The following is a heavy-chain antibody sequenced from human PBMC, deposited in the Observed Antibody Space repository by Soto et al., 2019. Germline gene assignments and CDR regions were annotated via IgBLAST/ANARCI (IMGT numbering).Heavy chain of an antibody. Sequence: SETLSLTCTVSGGSISSYYWSWIRQPPGKGLEWIGYIYYSGSTNYNPSLKSRVTISVDTSKNQFSLKLSSVTAADTAVYYCARLLGAPAGELLLDDYFDYWGQGTLVTVSS. CDR1: GGSISSYY. CDR3: ARLLGAPAGELLLDDYFDY. V-gene: IGHV4-59*08. CDR2: IYYSGST. J-gene: IGHJ4*02. D-gene: IGHD2-15*01.